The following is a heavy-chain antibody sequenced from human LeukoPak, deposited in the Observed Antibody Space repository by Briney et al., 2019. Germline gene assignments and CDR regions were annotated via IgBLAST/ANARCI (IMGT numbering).Heavy chain of an antibody. D-gene: IGHD6-19*01. V-gene: IGHV1-2*02. J-gene: IGHJ5*02. CDR3: ARGGYSRGPSTSGNWFDP. Sequence: ASVKVSCKASGYTFIDYYILWVRQAPGQGLEGMGWINPNSGGTDYAQSFQGRVAMTTDTSITTAYMELSRLRFDDTAVYYCARGGYSRGPSTSGNWFDPWGQGTRVTVSS. CDR2: INPNSGGT. CDR1: GYTFIDYY.